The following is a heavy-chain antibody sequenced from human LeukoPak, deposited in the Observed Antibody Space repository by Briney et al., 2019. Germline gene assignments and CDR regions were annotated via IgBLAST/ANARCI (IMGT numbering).Heavy chain of an antibody. Sequence: PSETLSLTCAVYGGSFSGYYWSWIRQPPGKGLEWIGEINHSGSTNYNPSLKSRVTISVDTSKNQFSLKLSSVTAEDTAVYYCARDFGSWTIDYWGQGTLVTVSS. CDR1: GGSFSGYY. D-gene: IGHD6-13*01. CDR2: INHSGST. J-gene: IGHJ4*02. V-gene: IGHV4-34*01. CDR3: ARDFGSWTIDY.